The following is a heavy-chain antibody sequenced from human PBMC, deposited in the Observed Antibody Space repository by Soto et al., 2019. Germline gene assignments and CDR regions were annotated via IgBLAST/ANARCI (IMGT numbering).Heavy chain of an antibody. D-gene: IGHD1-26*01. CDR1: GFTFTSYE. Sequence: PGGSLRLSCAASGFTFTSYEMNWVRQAPGKGLEWISYISSSGSIISYADSVKGRFTISRDNAENSLYLQMSSLRAEDTAVYYCAREAYSVRYAEFDYWGQGTLVTVSS. V-gene: IGHV3-48*03. CDR2: ISSSGSII. CDR3: AREAYSVRYAEFDY. J-gene: IGHJ4*02.